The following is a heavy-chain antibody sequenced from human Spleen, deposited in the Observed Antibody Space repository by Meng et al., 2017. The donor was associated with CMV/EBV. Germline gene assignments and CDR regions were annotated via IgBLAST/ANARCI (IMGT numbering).Heavy chain of an antibody. CDR3: AKDNYYDSSSYFDY. D-gene: IGHD3-22*01. CDR1: GFSFSSYD. Sequence: GESLKISCAASGFSFSSYDMSWARQAPGKGLEWVSTISGSGGSTYYADSLKGRFTISRDNSKNTLYLQMNSLRAEDTAVYYCAKDNYYDSSSYFDYWGQGTLVTVSS. V-gene: IGHV3-23*01. J-gene: IGHJ4*02. CDR2: ISGSGGST.